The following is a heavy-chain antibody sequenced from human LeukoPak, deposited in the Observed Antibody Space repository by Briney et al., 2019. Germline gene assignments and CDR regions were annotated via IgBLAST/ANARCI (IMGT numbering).Heavy chain of an antibody. CDR3: ARVSGTVVPAAKDDY. J-gene: IGHJ4*02. V-gene: IGHV4-30-4*01. CDR1: GGSISSGDYY. Sequence: SQTLSLTCTVSGGSISSGDYYWSWIRQPPGKGLECIGYIYYSGSTYYNPSLKSRVTISVDTSKNQFSLKLSSVTAADTAVYYCARVSGTVVPAAKDDYWGQGTLVTVSS. D-gene: IGHD2-2*01. CDR2: IYYSGST.